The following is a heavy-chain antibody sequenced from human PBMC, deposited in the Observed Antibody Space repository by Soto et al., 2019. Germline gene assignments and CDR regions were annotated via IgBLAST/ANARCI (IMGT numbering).Heavy chain of an antibody. J-gene: IGHJ6*02. CDR3: ARELELRGGMDV. CDR1: GGSFSGYY. V-gene: IGHV4-34*01. D-gene: IGHD1-7*01. CDR2: INHSGST. Sequence: QVQLQQWGAGLLKPSETLSLTCAVYGGSFSGYYWSWIRQPPGKGLEWIGEINHSGSTNYNPSLKSRVTISVDTSKNQFSLKLSSVTAADTAVYYCARELELRGGMDVWGQGTTVTVSS.